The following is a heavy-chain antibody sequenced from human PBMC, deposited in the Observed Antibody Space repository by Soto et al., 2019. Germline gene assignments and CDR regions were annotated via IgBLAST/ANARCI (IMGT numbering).Heavy chain of an antibody. Sequence: QLQLQESGPGLVKPSETLSLTCTVSGGSISSSSYYWGWIRQPPGKGLEWIGSIYYSGSTYYNPSLKSRVTISVDTSKNQFSLKLSSVTAADTAVYYCARHSLSPWIQLGSYYFDYWGQGTLVTVSS. D-gene: IGHD5-18*01. CDR1: GGSISSSSYY. V-gene: IGHV4-39*01. CDR2: IYYSGST. J-gene: IGHJ4*02. CDR3: ARHSLSPWIQLGSYYFDY.